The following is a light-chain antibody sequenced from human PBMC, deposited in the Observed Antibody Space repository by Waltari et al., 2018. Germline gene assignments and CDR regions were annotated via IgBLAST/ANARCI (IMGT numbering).Light chain of an antibody. V-gene: IGKV1-9*01. J-gene: IGKJ3*01. CDR3: QDLHDYPV. CDR2: PAA. Sequence: IQLTQSPSSLSASVGDRVTISCRASHDISRHLAWYQQKHGNAPTLLIYPAATLESGVPSRFSGSGSGTEFTLTITSLQPEDFATYFCQDLHDYPVFGPGTKVDIK. CDR1: HDISRH.